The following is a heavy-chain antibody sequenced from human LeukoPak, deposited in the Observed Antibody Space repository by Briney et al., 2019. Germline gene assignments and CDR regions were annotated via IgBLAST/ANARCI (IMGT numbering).Heavy chain of an antibody. CDR2: INPNSGGT. V-gene: IGHV1-2*02. Sequence: GASVKVSCKASGYTFTGYYMLWVRQAPGQGLERMGWINPNSGGTNYAQKFQGRVTMTRDTSITTAYMELSRLRSDDTAVYYCARDPITFGGVIVIPEILGMDVWGQGTTVTVSS. D-gene: IGHD3-16*02. CDR3: ARDPITFGGVIVIPEILGMDV. J-gene: IGHJ6*02. CDR1: GYTFTGYY.